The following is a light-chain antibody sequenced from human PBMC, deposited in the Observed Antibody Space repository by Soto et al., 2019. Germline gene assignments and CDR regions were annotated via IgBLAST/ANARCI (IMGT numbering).Light chain of an antibody. CDR2: DAS. Sequence: DIQITQSPSSLSASVVDRVTITCQENKDTSNYLKWYQQKPGKAPKLLMYDASNLETGVPSRFSGSGSGTDFNLTISSLQPEDIATYYCQQYDSLPRTFGQGTKVDI. J-gene: IGKJ1*01. CDR3: QQYDSLPRT. V-gene: IGKV1-33*01. CDR1: KDTSNY.